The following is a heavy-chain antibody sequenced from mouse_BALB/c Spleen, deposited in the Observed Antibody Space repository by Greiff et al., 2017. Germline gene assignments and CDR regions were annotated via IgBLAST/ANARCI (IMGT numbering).Heavy chain of an antibody. CDR1: GFNIKDYY. J-gene: IGHJ2*01. Sequence: VQLKQSGAELVRSGASVKLSCTASGFNIKDYYMHWVKQRPEQGLEWIGWIDPENGDTEYAPKFQGKATMTADTSSNTAYLQLSSLTSEDTAVYYCKGYGANYFDYWGQGTTLTVSS. CDR3: KGYGANYFDY. V-gene: IGHV14-4*02. CDR2: IDPENGDT. D-gene: IGHD3-1*01.